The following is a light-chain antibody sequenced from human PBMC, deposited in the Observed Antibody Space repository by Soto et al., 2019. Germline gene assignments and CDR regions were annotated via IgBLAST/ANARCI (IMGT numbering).Light chain of an antibody. V-gene: IGLV1-40*01. CDR2: GNT. J-gene: IGLJ1*01. Sequence: QSVLTQPPSVSGAPGQRVTISCTGSSSNIGAGYDVHWYQQRPGTAPKLLIFGNTNRPSGVPDRFSGSKSGTSASLAITGLQAEDVGDYYCQSYDSTLSARYVFGTGTKVTAL. CDR1: SSNIGAGYD. CDR3: QSYDSTLSARYV.